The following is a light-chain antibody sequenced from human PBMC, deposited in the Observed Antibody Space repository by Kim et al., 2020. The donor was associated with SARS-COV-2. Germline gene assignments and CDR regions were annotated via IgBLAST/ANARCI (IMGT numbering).Light chain of an antibody. J-gene: IGLJ3*02. V-gene: IGLV3-21*04. CDR2: YDS. CDR1: NIGSKS. Sequence: SYELTQPPSLSVAPGKTARITCGGNNIGSKSVHWHQQKPGQAPVVVIYYDSDRPSGIPERFSGSNSGNTATLTISRVEAGDEADYYCQVWDSSSDHPVFG. CDR3: QVWDSSSDHPV.